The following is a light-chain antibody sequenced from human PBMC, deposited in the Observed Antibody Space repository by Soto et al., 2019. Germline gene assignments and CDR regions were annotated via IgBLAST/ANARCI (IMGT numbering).Light chain of an antibody. CDR1: QSVSSY. CDR2: DGS. V-gene: IGKV3-11*01. Sequence: EIVLTQSPATLSLSPGERATLSCRASQSVSSYLAWYQQKPGQAPRLLIYDGSNRATGIPTRFSGSGSGTDFSLTISSLEPEDFAVYYCQQRRNWPLTFGGGTKVEI. CDR3: QQRRNWPLT. J-gene: IGKJ4*01.